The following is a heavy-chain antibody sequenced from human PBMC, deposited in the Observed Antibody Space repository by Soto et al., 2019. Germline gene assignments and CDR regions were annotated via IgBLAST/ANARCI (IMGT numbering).Heavy chain of an antibody. CDR1: GSTFTSYD. CDR2: MNPNSGDT. D-gene: IGHD4-17*01. J-gene: IGHJ5*02. Sequence: QVQLVQSGAEVKKPGASVKVSCKASGSTFTSYDINWVRQATGQGLEYLGWMNPNSGDTAYVQKFQGRLTMTWDTCITTAYMELSGLRSEDTALSFCARGVKYGAYSRWFDPWGQGTLVTVSS. CDR3: ARGVKYGAYSRWFDP. V-gene: IGHV1-8*01.